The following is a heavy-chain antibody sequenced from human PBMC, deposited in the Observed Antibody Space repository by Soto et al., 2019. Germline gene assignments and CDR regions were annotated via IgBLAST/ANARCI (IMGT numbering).Heavy chain of an antibody. CDR3: ARIFGSSGYSLTVGFDI. J-gene: IGHJ3*02. V-gene: IGHV3-23*05. D-gene: IGHD3-22*01. Sequence: GGSLRLSCAASGFTFSDYDMTWVRQAPGKGLEWVSDIYAPGTKTYYADSVKGRLTISSDNSKNTVYLQMDSLRADDTAVYYCARIFGSSGYSLTVGFDIWGPGTMVTVSS. CDR2: IYAPGTKT. CDR1: GFTFSDYD.